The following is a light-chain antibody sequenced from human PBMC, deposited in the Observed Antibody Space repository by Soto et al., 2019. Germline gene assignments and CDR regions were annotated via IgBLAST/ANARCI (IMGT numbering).Light chain of an antibody. CDR3: QQYGSSPFT. V-gene: IGKV3-20*01. Sequence: EIVLTQSPGTLSLSPGERATLSCRASQSLSSTYLVWYQQKPGQAPRLLIYGASSRATGIPDRFSGSGSGTDFTLTISRLEPEDFAVYYCQQYGSSPFTFGPGTKVDNK. CDR1: QSLSSTY. J-gene: IGKJ3*01. CDR2: GAS.